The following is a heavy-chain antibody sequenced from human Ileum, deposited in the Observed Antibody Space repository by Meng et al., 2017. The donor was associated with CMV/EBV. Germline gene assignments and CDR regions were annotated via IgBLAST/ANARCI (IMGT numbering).Heavy chain of an antibody. D-gene: IGHD3-16*01. CDR2: ISDSGGRT. J-gene: IGHJ1*01. Sequence: GGSLRLSCTASGFTFSAYAMNWVRQAPGKGLQWVAGISDSGGRTYYEDSVKGRFTISRDNSKNTQYLQMNSLRDEDTAVYYCARGKPSLEMGEIFQHWGQGTLVTVSS. V-gene: IGHV3-23*01. CDR1: GFTFSAYA. CDR3: ARGKPSLEMGEIFQH.